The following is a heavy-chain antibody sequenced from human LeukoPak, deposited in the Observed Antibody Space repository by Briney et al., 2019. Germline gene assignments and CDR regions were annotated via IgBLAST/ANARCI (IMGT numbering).Heavy chain of an antibody. CDR3: ARGLDSSSTRWFDP. Sequence: ASVKVSCKASGYTFTDYYMHWVRQAPGQGLEWMGWINPNSGGTNYAQKFQGRVTMTRDTSISTAYMELSRLRTDDTAVYYCARGLDSSSTRWFDPWGQGTLVTVSS. CDR1: GYTFTDYY. D-gene: IGHD6-6*01. V-gene: IGHV1-2*02. CDR2: INPNSGGT. J-gene: IGHJ5*02.